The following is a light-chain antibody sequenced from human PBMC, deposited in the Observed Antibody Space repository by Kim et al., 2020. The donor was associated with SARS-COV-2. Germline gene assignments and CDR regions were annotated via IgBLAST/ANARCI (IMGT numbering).Light chain of an antibody. J-gene: IGLJ2*01. V-gene: IGLV3-1*01. CDR2: QDS. CDR1: KLGDKY. Sequence: SYELTQPPSVSVSPGQTASITCSGDKLGDKYACWYQQKPGQSPVLVIYQDSKRPSGIPERFSGSNSGNTATLTISGTQAMDEADYYCQAWDPVVFGGGTK. CDR3: QAWDPVV.